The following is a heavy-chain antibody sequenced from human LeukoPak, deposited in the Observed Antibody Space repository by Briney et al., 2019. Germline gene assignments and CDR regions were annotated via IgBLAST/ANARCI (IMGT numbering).Heavy chain of an antibody. CDR1: GFTFSSYG. V-gene: IGHV3-30*18. D-gene: IGHD5-18*01. CDR2: ISYDGSNK. CDR3: AKTGYSYGGLDY. Sequence: GRSLRLSCAASGFTFSSYGMHWVRQAPGKGLEWVAVISYDGSNKYYADSVKGRFTISRDNSKNTLYLQMNSLRAEDTAVYYCAKTGYSYGGLDYWGQGTLVTVSS. J-gene: IGHJ4*02.